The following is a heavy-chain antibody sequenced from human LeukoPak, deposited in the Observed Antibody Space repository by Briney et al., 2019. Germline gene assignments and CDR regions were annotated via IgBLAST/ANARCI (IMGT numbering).Heavy chain of an antibody. CDR1: GYTFTSYG. D-gene: IGHD3-22*01. CDR3: ARGDSSGYYYDY. J-gene: IGHJ4*02. CDR2: ISAYNGNT. Sequence: GASVKLSCKASGYTFTSYGISWVRQAPGQGPEWMGGISAYNGNTNYAQKLQGRVTMTTDTSTSTAYMELRSLRSDGTAVYYCARGDSSGYYYDYWGQGTLVTVSS. V-gene: IGHV1-18*01.